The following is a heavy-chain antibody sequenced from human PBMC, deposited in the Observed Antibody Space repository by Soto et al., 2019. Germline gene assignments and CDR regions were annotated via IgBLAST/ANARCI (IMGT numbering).Heavy chain of an antibody. D-gene: IGHD6-19*01. CDR3: ARVEGGWSEFDY. Sequence: GGSLRLSCAASGFTFSSYSMNWVRQAPGKGLEWVSSISSSSSYIYYADSVKGRFTISRDNAKNSLYLQMNSLRAEDTAVYYCARVEGGWSEFDYWGQGTLVTVS. CDR2: ISSSSSYI. J-gene: IGHJ4*02. CDR1: GFTFSSYS. V-gene: IGHV3-21*01.